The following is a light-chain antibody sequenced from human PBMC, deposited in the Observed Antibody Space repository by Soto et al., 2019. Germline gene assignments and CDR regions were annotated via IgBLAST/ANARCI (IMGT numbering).Light chain of an antibody. V-gene: IGLV1-40*01. J-gene: IGLJ2*01. CDR2: GNI. CDR1: ISNIGAGYD. CDR3: QAYESSLRVV. Sequence: QSVLTQPPSVSGAPGQRVTISCTGSISNIGAGYDVHWYQQLPGTAPKLLIYGNINRPSGVPDRFSGSKSGTSASLAITGLQAEDEADYYCQAYESSLRVVFGGGTKLTVL.